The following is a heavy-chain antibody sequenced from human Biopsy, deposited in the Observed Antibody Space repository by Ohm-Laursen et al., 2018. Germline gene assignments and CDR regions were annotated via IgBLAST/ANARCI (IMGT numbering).Heavy chain of an antibody. V-gene: IGHV4-61*01. J-gene: IGHJ6*02. CDR2: IYDRGSTA. CDR3: ARVPLPGIGAAYQGRFLYGMDV. Sequence: SETLSLTCTVSGDSVRSGSFYWTWIRQPPGQGLEYIGYIYDRGSTANYSPSLKSRVTISVDTAKKQFSLSLRSVTAADTAVYYCARVPLPGIGAAYQGRFLYGMDVRGQGTTVSVSS. D-gene: IGHD6-13*01. CDR1: GDSVRSGSFY.